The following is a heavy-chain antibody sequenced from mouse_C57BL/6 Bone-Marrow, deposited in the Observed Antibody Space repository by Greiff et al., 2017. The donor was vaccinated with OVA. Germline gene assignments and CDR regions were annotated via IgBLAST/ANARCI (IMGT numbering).Heavy chain of an antibody. V-gene: IGHV1-26*01. D-gene: IGHD1-1*01. Sequence: EVQLQQSGPELVKPGASVKISCKASGYTFTDYYMNWVKQSHGKSLEWIGDINPNNGGTSYNQKFKGKATLTVDKSSSTAYMELRSLTSEDSAVYYCARWGPYYYGSSYGYFDVWGTGTTVTVSS. CDR3: ARWGPYYYGSSYGYFDV. J-gene: IGHJ1*03. CDR1: GYTFTDYY. CDR2: INPNNGGT.